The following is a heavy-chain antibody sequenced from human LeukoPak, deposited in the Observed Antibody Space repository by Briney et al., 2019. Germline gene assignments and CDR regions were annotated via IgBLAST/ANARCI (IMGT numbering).Heavy chain of an antibody. D-gene: IGHD6-13*01. Sequence: SVKVSCKASGGTFSSYAISWVRQAPGQGLEWMGGIIPIFGTANYAQKFQGRVTITADESTSTAYVELSSLRSEDTAVYYCARARAAAGTEFDYWGQGTLVTVSS. CDR1: GGTFSSYA. V-gene: IGHV1-69*01. J-gene: IGHJ4*02. CDR2: IIPIFGTA. CDR3: ARARAAAGTEFDY.